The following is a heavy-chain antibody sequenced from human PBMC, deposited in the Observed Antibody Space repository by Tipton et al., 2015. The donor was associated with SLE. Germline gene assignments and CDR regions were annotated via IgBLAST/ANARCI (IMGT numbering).Heavy chain of an antibody. Sequence: TLSLTCTVSGASISNYYWTWIRQPAGKGLEWIGRVYATGTTNYNPSLQSRVTMSVDTSKNHFSLKLTSVTAADTAVYYCVGWGSSGYYYGFDYWGQGTLVTVSS. CDR2: VYATGTT. V-gene: IGHV4-4*07. D-gene: IGHD3-22*01. CDR1: GASISNYY. CDR3: VGWGSSGYYYGFDY. J-gene: IGHJ4*02.